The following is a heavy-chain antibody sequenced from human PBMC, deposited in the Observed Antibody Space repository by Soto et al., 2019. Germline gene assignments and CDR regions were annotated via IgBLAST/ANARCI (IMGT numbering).Heavy chain of an antibody. CDR1: GFIFRSTA. CDR2: ISGSGVST. J-gene: IGHJ4*02. CDR3: AAVMGSDYDYVWGSLTFDD. Sequence: GSLRLSCAASGFIFRSTAMAWVRQAPGKGLEWVSHISGSGVSTYFSDSVKGRYTISRDNSNNTLYLQMNSLRAEDTAVYFCAAVMGSDYDYVWGSLTFDDWGQGTLVTVSS. V-gene: IGHV3-23*01. D-gene: IGHD3-16*01.